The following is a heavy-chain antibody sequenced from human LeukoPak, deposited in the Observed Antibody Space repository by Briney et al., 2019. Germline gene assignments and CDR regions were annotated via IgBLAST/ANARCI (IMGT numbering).Heavy chain of an antibody. CDR3: ARTILRFTGEFDI. J-gene: IGHJ3*02. Sequence: SETLSLTCAVYGGSFSGYYWSWIRQPPGKGLEWIGYIYYSGSTYYNPSLKSRVTISVDTSKNQFSLKLSSVTAADTAVYYCARTILRFTGEFDIWGQGTMVTVSS. D-gene: IGHD1-26*01. CDR2: IYYSGST. V-gene: IGHV4-30-4*01. CDR1: GGSFSGYY.